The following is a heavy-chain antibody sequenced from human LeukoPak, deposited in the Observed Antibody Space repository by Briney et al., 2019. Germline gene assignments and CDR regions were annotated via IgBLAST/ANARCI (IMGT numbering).Heavy chain of an antibody. J-gene: IGHJ4*02. CDR3: AREPNYDSGGYIDY. V-gene: IGHV3-23*01. CDR1: GFTFSSYA. Sequence: GGSLRLSCAASGFTFSSYAMSWVRQAPGKGLEWVSAISGSGGSTYYADSVKGRFTISRDNSKNTLYLQMNSLRAEDTAVYYCAREPNYDSGGYIDYWGQGTLVTVSS. CDR2: ISGSGGST. D-gene: IGHD3-22*01.